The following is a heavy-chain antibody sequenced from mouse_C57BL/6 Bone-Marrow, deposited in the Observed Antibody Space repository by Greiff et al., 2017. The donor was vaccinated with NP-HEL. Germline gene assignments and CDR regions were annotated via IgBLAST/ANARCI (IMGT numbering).Heavy chain of an antibody. Sequence: QVQLKQPGAELVMPGASVKLSCKASGYTFTSYWMHWVKQRPGQGLEWMGEIDPSDSYTNYNQKFKGKSTLTVDKSSSTAYMQLSSLTSEDSAVYYCARPYGSSYGDYYAMDYWGQGTSVTVSS. J-gene: IGHJ4*01. V-gene: IGHV1-69*01. CDR3: ARPYGSSYGDYYAMDY. CDR1: GYTFTSYW. D-gene: IGHD1-1*01. CDR2: IDPSDSYT.